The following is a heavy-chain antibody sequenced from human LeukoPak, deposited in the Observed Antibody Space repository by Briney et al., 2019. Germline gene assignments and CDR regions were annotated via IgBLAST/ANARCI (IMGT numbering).Heavy chain of an antibody. CDR3: AKDYCSSTSCEIDY. CDR1: GFTFDDYA. CDR2: ISWNSGSI. D-gene: IGHD2-2*01. V-gene: IGHV3-9*03. Sequence: GGSLRLSSAASGFTFDDYAMHWVRQAPGKGLEWVSGISWNSGSIGYADSVKGRFTISRDNAKNSLYLQMNSLRAEDMALYYCAKDYCSSTSCEIDYWGQGTLVTVPS. J-gene: IGHJ4*02.